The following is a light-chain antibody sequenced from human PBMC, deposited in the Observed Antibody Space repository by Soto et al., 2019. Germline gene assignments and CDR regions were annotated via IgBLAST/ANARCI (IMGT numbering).Light chain of an antibody. CDR2: KAS. CDR1: QSISSW. V-gene: IGKV1-5*03. CDR3: QQYSSYSPYT. Sequence: DIQMTQSPSTLSASVGDRVTITCRASQSISSWLAWYLQKPGKAPKLLIYKASNLQDGVPSRFSGSGSGTEFTLTISSLQPDDFATYYCQQYSSYSPYTFGQGTKLEIK. J-gene: IGKJ2*01.